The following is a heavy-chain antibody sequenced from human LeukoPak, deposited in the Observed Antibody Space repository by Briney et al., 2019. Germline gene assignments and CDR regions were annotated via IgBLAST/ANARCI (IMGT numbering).Heavy chain of an antibody. Sequence: ASVKVSCKASGGTFSSYAISWVRQAPGQGLEWMGGIIPIFGTANYAQKFQGRVTITADESTSTAYMELSSLRSEDTAVYYCARDVVVVAAPFGAFDIWGQGTMVTVSS. CDR2: IIPIFGTA. D-gene: IGHD2-15*01. J-gene: IGHJ3*02. CDR1: GGTFSSYA. CDR3: ARDVVVVAAPFGAFDI. V-gene: IGHV1-69*13.